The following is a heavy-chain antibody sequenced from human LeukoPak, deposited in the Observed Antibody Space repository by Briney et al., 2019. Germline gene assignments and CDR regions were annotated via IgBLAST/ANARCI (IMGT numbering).Heavy chain of an antibody. Sequence: SETLSLTCTVSGGSISSSGYYWGWIRQPPGKGLEWIGTIYSRGTTYYNPSLKSRFTISVDTSNNQFSLKLTSVTAADTAVYYCARHFGVDTDLLYFFYCVLGGQGPLVSVS. V-gene: IGHV4-39*01. CDR1: GGSISSSGYY. J-gene: IGHJ4*02. CDR3: ARHFGVDTDLLYFFYCVL. CDR2: IYSRGTT. D-gene: IGHD5-18*01.